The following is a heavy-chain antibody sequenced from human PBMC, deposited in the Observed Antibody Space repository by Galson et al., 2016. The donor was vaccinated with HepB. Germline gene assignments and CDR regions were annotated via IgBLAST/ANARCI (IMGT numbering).Heavy chain of an antibody. J-gene: IGHJ6*02. V-gene: IGHV3-21*01. CDR1: GFTFSSQS. CDR2: ISSSSTYI. D-gene: IGHD4-17*01. Sequence: SLRLSCAASGFTFSSQSMNWVRQAPGKGLEWVSSISSSSTYIYYADSVRGRFTISSDNAKNSVYLQMNSLRAEDKAVYYCARDLGDYRGMDVWGQGTTVTVSS. CDR3: ARDLGDYRGMDV.